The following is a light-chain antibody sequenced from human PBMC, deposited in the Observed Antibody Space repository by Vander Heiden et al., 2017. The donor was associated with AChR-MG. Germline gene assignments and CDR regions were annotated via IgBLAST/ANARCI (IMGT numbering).Light chain of an antibody. CDR2: GAS. CDR1: QSDSYNS. J-gene: IGKJ2*01. Sequence: EIVLTQSLGPLSLTLGERATLTCTASQSDSYNSLVWSHQNPGQAPRLLIYGASSRAAGIPDRFSGTRSWTEFTLTVTRMEPEDFAVYYCQLYGGLQGYIYGPGTKLEL. CDR3: QLYGGLQGYI. V-gene: IGKV3-20*01.